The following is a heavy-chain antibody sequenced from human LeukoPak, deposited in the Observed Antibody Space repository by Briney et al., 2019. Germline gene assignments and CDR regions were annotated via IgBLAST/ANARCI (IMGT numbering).Heavy chain of an antibody. V-gene: IGHV1-18*01. CDR1: GYTFTSYG. D-gene: IGHD5/OR15-5a*01. J-gene: IGHJ6*02. Sequence: GASAKVSCKASGYTFTSYGISWVRQAPGQGLEWMGWISAYNGNTNYAQKLQGRVTMTTDTSTSTAYMELRSLRSDDTAVYYCARVSVRVPTYGMDVWGQGTTVTVSS. CDR2: ISAYNGNT. CDR3: ARVSVRVPTYGMDV.